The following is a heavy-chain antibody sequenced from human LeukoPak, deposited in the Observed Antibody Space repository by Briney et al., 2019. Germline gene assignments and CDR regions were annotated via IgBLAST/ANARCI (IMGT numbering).Heavy chain of an antibody. D-gene: IGHD3-16*01. Sequence: PGRSLRLSCAASGFTFDDYAMHWVRQAPGKGLEWVSGISWNSGSIGYADSVKGRFTISRDNAKNSLYLQMNSLRAEDTALYYWAKGDGVTGGLYYWGQGTLVTVSS. CDR1: GFTFDDYA. V-gene: IGHV3-9*01. J-gene: IGHJ4*02. CDR2: ISWNSGSI. CDR3: AKGDGVTGGLYY.